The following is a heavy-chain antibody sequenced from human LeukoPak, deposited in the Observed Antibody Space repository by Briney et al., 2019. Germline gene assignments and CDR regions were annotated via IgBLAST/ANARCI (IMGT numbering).Heavy chain of an antibody. J-gene: IGHJ4*02. CDR1: GFTFSSYA. CDR2: ISYDGSNK. Sequence: PGGSLRLSCAASGFTFSSYATHWVRQAPGKGLEWVAVISYDGSNKYYADSVKGRFTISRDNSKNTLYLQMNSLRAEDTAVYYCARDKDEALDYWGQGTLVTVSS. CDR3: ARDKDEALDY. V-gene: IGHV3-30-3*01.